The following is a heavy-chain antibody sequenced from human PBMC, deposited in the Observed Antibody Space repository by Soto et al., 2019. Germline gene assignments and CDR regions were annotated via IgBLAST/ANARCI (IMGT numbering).Heavy chain of an antibody. CDR2: INPNSGGT. V-gene: IGHV1-2*02. CDR1: GYTFINYG. CDR3: ARGNQIDP. Sequence: SVKVSCKTSGYTFINYGITWVRQAPVQGLEWMGWINPNSGGTNYAQKFQGRVTMTRDTSISTAYMELSRLRSDDTAVYYCARGNQIDPWGQGTLVTVSS. J-gene: IGHJ5*02.